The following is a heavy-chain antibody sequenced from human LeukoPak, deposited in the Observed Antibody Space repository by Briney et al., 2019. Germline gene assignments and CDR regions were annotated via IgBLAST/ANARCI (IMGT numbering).Heavy chain of an antibody. CDR3: ARVGIPGITMVRDRFDY. D-gene: IGHD3-10*01. CDR2: IYHSGST. CDR1: GGSISSGGYY. V-gene: IGHV4-30-2*01. Sequence: SETLSLTCTVSGGSISSGGYYWSWIRQPPGKGLEWIGYIYHSGSTYYNPSLKSRVTISVDTSKNQFSLKLSSVTAADTAVYYCARVGIPGITMVRDRFDYWGQGTLVTVSS. J-gene: IGHJ4*02.